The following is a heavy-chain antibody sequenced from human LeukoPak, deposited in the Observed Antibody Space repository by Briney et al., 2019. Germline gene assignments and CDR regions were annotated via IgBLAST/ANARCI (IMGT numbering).Heavy chain of an antibody. J-gene: IGHJ4*02. V-gene: IGHV3-33*01. CDR1: RFIFSNYV. CDR3: ARGRGCSGGTCYFDC. D-gene: IGHD2-15*01. CDR2: LWSDESHE. Sequence: GGSLRLSCAASRFIFSNYVMHWIRQAPGEGLECVSILWSDESHEYYIESVKGRFTISRDISMSTLYLQMNSLRAEDTAVYYCARGRGCSGGTCYFDCWGQGTLVTVSS.